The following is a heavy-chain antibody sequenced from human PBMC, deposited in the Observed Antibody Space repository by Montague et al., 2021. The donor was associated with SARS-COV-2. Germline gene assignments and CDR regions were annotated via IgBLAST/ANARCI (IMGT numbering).Heavy chain of an antibody. CDR2: IYSGGST. J-gene: IGHJ6*02. CDR1: GFTVSSNY. D-gene: IGHD2-15*01. CDR3: ARDVDYYGMDV. Sequence: SLRLSCAASGFTVSSNYMSWVRQAPGKGLEWVSVIYSGGSTYYADSVKGRFTINTNNSKNTLHLQMNSPRAEDTAVYYCARDVDYYGMDVWGQGTTVTVSS. V-gene: IGHV3-53*01.